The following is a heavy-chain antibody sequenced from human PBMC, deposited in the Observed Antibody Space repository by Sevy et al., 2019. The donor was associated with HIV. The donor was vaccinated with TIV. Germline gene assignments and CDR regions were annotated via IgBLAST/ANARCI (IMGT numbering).Heavy chain of an antibody. CDR3: ARLRVLACAPYYFDY. D-gene: IGHD2-21*01. J-gene: IGHJ4*02. CDR1: GLIFSDYY. Sequence: GGYLRLSCAASGLIFSDYYMGCVRQAPGKGLEWVADISSGNTYTKYADSVKGRFTISRDNAKKSLYLQMNTLRAEDSAVYYCARLRVLACAPYYFDYWGQGAPVTVSS. V-gene: IGHV3-11*06. CDR2: ISSGNTYT.